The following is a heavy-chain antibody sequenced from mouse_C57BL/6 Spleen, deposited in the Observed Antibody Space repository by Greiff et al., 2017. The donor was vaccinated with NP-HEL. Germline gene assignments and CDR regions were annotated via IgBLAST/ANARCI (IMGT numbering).Heavy chain of an antibody. CDR3: ARWGMVTFDY. J-gene: IGHJ2*01. Sequence: EVQLQQSGPELVKPGASVKISCKASGYTFTDYYMNWVKQSHGKSLEWIGDINPNNGGTSYNQKFKGKATLTVDKSSSTAYMELRSLTSDDSAVYYCARWGMVTFDYWGQGTTLTVSS. CDR1: GYTFTDYY. V-gene: IGHV1-26*01. CDR2: INPNNGGT. D-gene: IGHD2-2*01.